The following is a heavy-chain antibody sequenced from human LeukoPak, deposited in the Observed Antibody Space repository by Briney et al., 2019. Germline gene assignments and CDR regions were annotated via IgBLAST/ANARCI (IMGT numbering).Heavy chain of an antibody. CDR3: ARIAAAGLRMSGIDY. CDR1: GFTFSSYA. V-gene: IGHV3-23*01. CDR2: ISGSGGST. J-gene: IGHJ4*02. D-gene: IGHD6-13*01. Sequence: GGSLRLSCAASGFTFSSYAMNWVRQAPGKGLEWVSAISGSGGSTYYADSVKGRFTISRDNSKNTLYLQMNSLRAEGTAIYYCARIAAAGLRMSGIDYWGQGTLVTVSS.